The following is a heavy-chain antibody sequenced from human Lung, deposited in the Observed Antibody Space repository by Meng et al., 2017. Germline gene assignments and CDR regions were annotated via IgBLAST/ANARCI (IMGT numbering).Heavy chain of an antibody. CDR3: ARGLLRHIGGNWFDP. CDR1: RYTFTSYE. CDR2: MNPNSGNT. J-gene: IGHJ5*02. V-gene: IGHV1-8*01. D-gene: IGHD3-16*01. Sequence: QVQPVQSGAEVKKPGVSVTVSCNASRYTFTSYEINWVRQATGQGLEWMGWMNPNSGNTGYAQKFQGRVTMTRNTSISTAYMELSSLRSEDTAVYYCARGLLRHIGGNWFDPWGQGTPVTVSS.